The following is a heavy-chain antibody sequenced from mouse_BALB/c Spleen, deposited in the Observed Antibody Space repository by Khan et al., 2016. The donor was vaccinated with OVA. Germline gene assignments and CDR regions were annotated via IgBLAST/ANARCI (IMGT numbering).Heavy chain of an antibody. J-gene: IGHJ2*01. CDR1: GYSITSDYA. CDR2: ISYSGRT. Sequence: EVQLVESGPGLVKPSQSLSLTCTVTGYSITSDYAWNWIRQFPGNKLEWMGYISYSGRTRYNPSLKSRISITRDTSKNQFFLQLNSVTTEDTATYDGARSVTITTVVATDFDYWGQGTTLTASS. V-gene: IGHV3-2*02. D-gene: IGHD1-1*01. CDR3: ARSVTITTVVATDFDY.